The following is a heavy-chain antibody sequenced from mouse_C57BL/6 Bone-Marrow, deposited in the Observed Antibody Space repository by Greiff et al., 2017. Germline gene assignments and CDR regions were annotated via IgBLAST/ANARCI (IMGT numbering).Heavy chain of an antibody. CDR3: TKGKTSYYFDY. Sequence: EVQLQESGGGLVQPGGSMKLSCVASGFTFSNYWMNWVRQSPEKGLEWVAQIRLKSDNYATHYAESVKGRFTISRDDSKSSVYLQMNNLRAEDTGIYYCTKGKTSYYFDYWGQGTTLTVSS. V-gene: IGHV6-3*01. CDR1: GFTFSNYW. CDR2: IRLKSDNYAT. J-gene: IGHJ2*01.